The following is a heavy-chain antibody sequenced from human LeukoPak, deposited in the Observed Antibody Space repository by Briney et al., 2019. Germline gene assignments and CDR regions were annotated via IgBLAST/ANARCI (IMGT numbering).Heavy chain of an antibody. CDR3: ARSYYYDSSHTVDY. Sequence: GGSLRLSCAASGFTFSSYSMNWVRQAPGKGLEWVSSISSSGSYIYYADSVKGRFTISRDNAKNSLYLQMNSLRAEDTAVYYCARSYYYDSSHTVDYWGQGTLVTVSS. CDR2: ISSSGSYI. CDR1: GFTFSSYS. J-gene: IGHJ4*02. V-gene: IGHV3-21*01. D-gene: IGHD3-22*01.